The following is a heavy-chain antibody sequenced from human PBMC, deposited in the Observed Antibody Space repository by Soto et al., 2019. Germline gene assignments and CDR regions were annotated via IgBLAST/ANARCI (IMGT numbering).Heavy chain of an antibody. V-gene: IGHV3-33*01. CDR2: IWYDGSNK. J-gene: IGHJ6*02. D-gene: IGHD6-13*01. Sequence: QVQLVESGGGVVQPGRPLKLSCAASGFSFRSYAMHWVRQAPGKGLEWVAVIWYDGSNKYYADSVKGRFTISRDNSKNTLYLQMNSLRVEDTAVYYCASAIAAAGKSTFYYYGMDVWGQGTTVTVSS. CDR3: ASAIAAAGKSTFYYYGMDV. CDR1: GFSFRSYA.